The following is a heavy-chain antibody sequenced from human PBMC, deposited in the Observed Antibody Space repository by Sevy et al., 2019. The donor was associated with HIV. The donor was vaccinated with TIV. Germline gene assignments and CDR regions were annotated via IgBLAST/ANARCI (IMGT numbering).Heavy chain of an antibody. V-gene: IGHV3-7*01. Sequence: GGSLRLSCAASGFSFSNYWMHWVRQAPGKGLEWVANIKQDESERYYVASVKGRFTISRDNAKNPVYLEMNSLRPDDTAIYYCAKGNSGSFDYWGQGTLVTVSS. D-gene: IGHD3-10*01. CDR2: IKQDESER. CDR3: AKGNSGSFDY. J-gene: IGHJ4*02. CDR1: GFSFSNYW.